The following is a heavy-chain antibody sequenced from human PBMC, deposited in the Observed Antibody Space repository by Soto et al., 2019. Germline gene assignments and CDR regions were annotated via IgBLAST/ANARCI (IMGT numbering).Heavy chain of an antibody. Sequence: QVQLQESGPGLVKPSQPLSLTCSVSGDSISSSDYSWSLIRNAPGKGLEWIGYINSSGRTYYKPCLKSRVSISIDTSTNQFSPRLTSVTVADTAVYFCARFSTRGKDYGVDVWGQGTTVTVAS. J-gene: IGHJ6*02. CDR2: INSSGRT. CDR3: ARFSTRGKDYGVDV. CDR1: GDSISSSDYS. D-gene: IGHD2-2*01. V-gene: IGHV4-30-4*01.